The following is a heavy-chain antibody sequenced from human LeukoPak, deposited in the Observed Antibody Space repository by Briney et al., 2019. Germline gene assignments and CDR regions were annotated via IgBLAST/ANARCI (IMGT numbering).Heavy chain of an antibody. CDR3: ATGFPEWDY. Sequence: SVKVSCKASGGTFSSYAISWVRQAPGQGLEWMGGIIPIFGTANYAQKFQGRVTMTEDTSTDTAYMELSSLRSEDTAVYYCATGFPEWDYWGQGTLVTVSS. D-gene: IGHD2-21*01. CDR2: IIPIFGTA. CDR1: GGTFSSYA. J-gene: IGHJ4*02. V-gene: IGHV1-69*06.